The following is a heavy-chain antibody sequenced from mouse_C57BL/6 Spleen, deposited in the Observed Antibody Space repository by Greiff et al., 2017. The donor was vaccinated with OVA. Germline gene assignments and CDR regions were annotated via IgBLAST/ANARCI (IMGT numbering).Heavy chain of an antibody. Sequence: VQLQQPGAELVRPGSSVKLSCKASGYTFTSYWMHWVKQRPIQGLEWIGNIDPSDSETHYNQKFKDKATLTVDKSSSTAYMQLSSLTSEDSAVYYCARPSYGNLFAYWGQGTLVTVSA. J-gene: IGHJ3*01. D-gene: IGHD2-1*01. CDR1: GYTFTSYW. CDR2: IDPSDSET. V-gene: IGHV1-52*01. CDR3: ARPSYGNLFAY.